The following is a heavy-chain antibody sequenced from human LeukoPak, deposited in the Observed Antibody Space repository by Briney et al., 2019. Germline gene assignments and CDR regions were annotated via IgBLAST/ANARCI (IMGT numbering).Heavy chain of an antibody. CDR3: ARTSSSWYVGTYYFDY. CDR2: IYYSGST. Sequence: PSETLSLTCTVSGGSISSGDYYWSWIRQPPGKGLEWIGYIYYSGSTYYNPSLKSRVTISVDTSKNQFSLKLSSVTAADTAVYYCARTSSSWYVGTYYFDYWGQGTLVTVSS. V-gene: IGHV4-30-4*08. D-gene: IGHD6-13*01. J-gene: IGHJ4*02. CDR1: GGSISSGDYY.